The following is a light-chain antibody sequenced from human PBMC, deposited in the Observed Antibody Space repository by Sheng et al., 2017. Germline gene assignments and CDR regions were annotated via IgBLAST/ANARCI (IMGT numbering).Light chain of an antibody. CDR3: QQYYSTNN. Sequence: DIQMTQSPTSLSASVGDRVTITCRASQGVGNSVAWYQQKPGEAPKLLLIGVSRLESGVPPRFSGTRSGTDFTLTINSLQPEDFATYYCQQYYSTNNFGQGTKLEIK. J-gene: IGKJ2*01. CDR1: QGVGNS. V-gene: IGKV1-NL1*01. CDR2: GVS.